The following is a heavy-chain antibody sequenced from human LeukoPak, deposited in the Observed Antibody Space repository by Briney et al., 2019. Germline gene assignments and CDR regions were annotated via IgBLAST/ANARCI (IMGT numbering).Heavy chain of an antibody. CDR1: GFTFSSYE. CDR3: ARNPGEWPYDFIQH. J-gene: IGHJ1*01. CDR2: ISSSGSTI. D-gene: IGHD3-22*01. V-gene: IGHV3-48*03. Sequence: GGSLRLSCAASGFTFSSYEMNWVRQAPGKGLGWVSYISSSGSTIYYADSVKGRFTISRDTAKNSLYLQMNSLRAEDTAVYYCARNPGEWPYDFIQHWGQGSLVTVSS.